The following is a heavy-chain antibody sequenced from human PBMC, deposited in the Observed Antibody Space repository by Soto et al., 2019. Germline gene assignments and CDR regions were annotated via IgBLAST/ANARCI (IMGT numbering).Heavy chain of an antibody. CDR3: AIPRGGYGGKHGMDV. J-gene: IGHJ6*02. D-gene: IGHD4-17*01. CDR2: ISYDGSNK. V-gene: IGHV3-30*03. CDR1: GFTFSSYG. Sequence: QVQLVESGGGVVQPGRSLRLSCAASGFTFSSYGMHWVRQAPGKGLEWVAVISYDGSNKYYADSVKGRFTISRDNSKNTLYLQMNSLRAEDTAVYYCAIPRGGYGGKHGMDVWGQGTTVTVSS.